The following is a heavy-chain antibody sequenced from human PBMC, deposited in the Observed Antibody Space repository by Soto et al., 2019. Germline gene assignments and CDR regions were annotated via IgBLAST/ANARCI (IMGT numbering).Heavy chain of an antibody. Sequence: PGGSLRLSCAASGFTFSSYSMNWVRQAPGKGLEWVSVIYAAGMTYEADSVKGRFIISRDNIKNTVYLQMNSLRAEDTAVYYCARDKTGYTPSRHAEGWFDPWGQGTLVTVSS. CDR3: ARDKTGYTPSRHAEGWFDP. CDR2: IYAAGMT. D-gene: IGHD5-12*01. V-gene: IGHV3-66*01. J-gene: IGHJ5*02. CDR1: GFTFSSYS.